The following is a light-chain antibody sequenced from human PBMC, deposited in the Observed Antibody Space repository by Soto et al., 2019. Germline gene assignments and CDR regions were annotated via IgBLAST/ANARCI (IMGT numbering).Light chain of an antibody. CDR1: QSVLYSSNNKTY. CDR3: QQYYSTPLT. CDR2: WAS. V-gene: IGKV4-1*01. Sequence: DIVMNQSPDSLAVSLGERATINCKSSQSVLYSSNNKTYLAWYQQKPGQPPKLLIYWASTRESGVPDRFSGIGSGKDFTLASSSLQSEDGAVSYCQQYYSTPLTFGPGTKVDIK. J-gene: IGKJ3*01.